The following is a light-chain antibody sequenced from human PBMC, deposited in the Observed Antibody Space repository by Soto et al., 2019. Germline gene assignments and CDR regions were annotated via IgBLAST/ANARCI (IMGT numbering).Light chain of an antibody. J-gene: IGLJ2*01. Sequence: QSALTQPASVSGSPGQSITISCTGTSSDVGGYNYVSWYQQHPGKAPKLMIYDVSNRPSGVSNRFSGSKSGNTASLTISGLQAEDEADYYCSSYTSSSTLDVVCGGGTKVTVL. CDR3: SSYTSSSTLDVV. V-gene: IGLV2-14*01. CDR2: DVS. CDR1: SSDVGGYNY.